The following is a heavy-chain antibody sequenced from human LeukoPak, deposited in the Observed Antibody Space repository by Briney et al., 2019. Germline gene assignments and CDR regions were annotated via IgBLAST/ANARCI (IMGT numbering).Heavy chain of an antibody. CDR3: AKDAQIYSSNFDF. Sequence: GGSLRLSCAASGFTFSSYAMSWVRQAPGKGLEWVSAISGSGDSTYYADSVRGRFTISRDNSKNTLSLQMNSLRAQATAVYYCAKDAQIYSSNFDFWGKGPWSPSPQ. CDR1: GFTFSSYA. CDR2: ISGSGDST. D-gene: IGHD2-15*01. J-gene: IGHJ4*03. V-gene: IGHV3-23*01.